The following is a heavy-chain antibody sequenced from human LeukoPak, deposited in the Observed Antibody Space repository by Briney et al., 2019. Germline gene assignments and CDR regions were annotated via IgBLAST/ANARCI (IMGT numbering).Heavy chain of an antibody. J-gene: IGHJ4*02. V-gene: IGHV4-39*07. CDR1: GGSISSGSHH. CDR2: IYDSRTI. Sequence: SETLSLTCTVSGGSISSGSHHWGWFRQSPGKGLEWIGSIYDSRTIYYNPSLNSRVTISAVTSKNQFSLKLSSVTAADTAVYYCARAPYCGGDCGPFDYWGQGTLVTVSS. D-gene: IGHD2-21*02. CDR3: ARAPYCGGDCGPFDY.